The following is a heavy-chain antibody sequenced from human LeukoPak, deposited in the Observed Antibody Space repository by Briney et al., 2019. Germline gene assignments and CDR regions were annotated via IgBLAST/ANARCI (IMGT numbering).Heavy chain of an antibody. D-gene: IGHD3-3*01. CDR3: ARDGASGYLADY. CDR1: GYTLTRYY. CDR2: INPPCGGT. Sequence: GSVKVSCKASGYTLTRYYRHWVRQAPGQGLEWMGWINPPCGGTNYAQKFQGRVPMTRDPSISTAYMELSRLGSDGPAVYYCARDGASGYLADYWGQGTLVTVSS. J-gene: IGHJ4*02. V-gene: IGHV1-2*02.